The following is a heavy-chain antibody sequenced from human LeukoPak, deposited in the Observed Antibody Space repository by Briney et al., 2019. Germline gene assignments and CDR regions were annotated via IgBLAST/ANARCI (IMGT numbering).Heavy chain of an antibody. D-gene: IGHD4-17*01. V-gene: IGHV3-7*03. J-gene: IGHJ4*02. Sequence: PGGSLRLSCAASGFTLSSYWMSWVGQAPGKGLEWVANIKQDGSEKYYVDSVKGRFTISRDNAKNSLYLQMNSLRAEDTAVYFCARGQATVTNWDQGTLVTVSS. CDR3: ARGQATVTN. CDR1: GFTLSSYW. CDR2: IKQDGSEK.